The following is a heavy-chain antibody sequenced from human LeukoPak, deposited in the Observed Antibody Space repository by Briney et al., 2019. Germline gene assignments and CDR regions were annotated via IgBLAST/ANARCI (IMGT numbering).Heavy chain of an antibody. V-gene: IGHV3-48*01. D-gene: IGHD2-2*01. J-gene: IGHJ4*02. CDR1: GFTFSSYE. CDR3: ARDQGGCSSTSCYVY. CDR2: ISSSSSTI. Sequence: GGSLRLSCAASGFTFSSYEMNWVRQAPGKGLEWVSYISSSSSTIYYADSVKGRFTISRDNAKNSLYLQMNSLRAEDTAVYYCARDQGGCSSTSCYVYWGQGTLVTVSS.